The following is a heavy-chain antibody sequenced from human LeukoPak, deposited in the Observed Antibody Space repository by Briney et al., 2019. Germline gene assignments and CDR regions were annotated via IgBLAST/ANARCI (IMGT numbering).Heavy chain of an antibody. CDR3: ARTRNGYTIEYLQY. D-gene: IGHD5-24*01. CDR1: DFILSSYA. V-gene: IGHV3-23*01. Sequence: GGSLRLSCTSSDFILSSYAMSWVRQAPGKGLEWVSSISSPGGNTYYADSVKGRFSISRDNSKNLVYLQMNSLRAEDTAVYYCARTRNGYTIEYLQYWGQGTLVTVSS. J-gene: IGHJ1*01. CDR2: ISSPGGNT.